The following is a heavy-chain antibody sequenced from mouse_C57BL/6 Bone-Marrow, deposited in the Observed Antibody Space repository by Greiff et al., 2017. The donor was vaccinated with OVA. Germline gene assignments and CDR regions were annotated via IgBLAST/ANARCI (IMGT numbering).Heavy chain of an antibody. J-gene: IGHJ2*01. CDR2: IYPGSGST. D-gene: IGHD2-3*01. Sequence: VQLQQPGAELVKPGASVKMSCKASGYTFPSYWITGVKQRPGQGLEWIGDIYPGSGSTNYNEKFKSKATLTVDTSSSTAYMQLSSLTSEDSAVYYCARGWLNFDYWGQGTTLTVSS. CDR1: GYTFPSYW. CDR3: ARGWLNFDY. V-gene: IGHV1-55*01.